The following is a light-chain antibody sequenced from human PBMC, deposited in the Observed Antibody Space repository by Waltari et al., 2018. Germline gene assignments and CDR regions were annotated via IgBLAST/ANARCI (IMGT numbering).Light chain of an antibody. Sequence: QSALTQPASVSGSPGQSITISCTGTSSDVGGYNYVSWYQQHPGKAPKLMIYEVSNRPQGVSKRFSGSKSGNTASLTISGLQAEDEADYYCSSYTSSSTLYVFGTGTKVTVL. CDR3: SSYTSSSTLYV. J-gene: IGLJ1*01. CDR1: SSDVGGYNY. V-gene: IGLV2-14*01. CDR2: EVS.